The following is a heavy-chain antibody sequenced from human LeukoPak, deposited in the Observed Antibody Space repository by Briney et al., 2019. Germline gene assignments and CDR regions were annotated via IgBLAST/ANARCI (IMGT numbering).Heavy chain of an antibody. D-gene: IGHD5-24*01. Sequence: GGSLRLSCAASGFTVSSNYMSWVRQAPGKGLEWVSVIYSGGSTYYADSVKGRFTISRDNSKNTLYLQMNSLRAEDTAVYYCARGDGYNWEAFDIWGLGTMVTVSS. CDR2: IYSGGST. CDR3: ARGDGYNWEAFDI. J-gene: IGHJ3*02. V-gene: IGHV3-66*01. CDR1: GFTVSSNY.